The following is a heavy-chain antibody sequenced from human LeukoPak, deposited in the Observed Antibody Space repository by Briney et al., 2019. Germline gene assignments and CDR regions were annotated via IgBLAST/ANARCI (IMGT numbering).Heavy chain of an antibody. CDR2: IYTRGST. J-gene: IGHJ5*02. CDR3: ARESAGDGQHNWFDP. D-gene: IGHD2-8*01. Sequence: PSETLSLTCTVSGGSISNDYWSWIRQAAGKELEWIGRIYTRGSTNYNPSLKSRVTMSVDTSKNQLSLQVRSLTAADTAVYYCARESAGDGQHNWFDPWGQGILVTVSS. V-gene: IGHV4-4*07. CDR1: GGSISNDY.